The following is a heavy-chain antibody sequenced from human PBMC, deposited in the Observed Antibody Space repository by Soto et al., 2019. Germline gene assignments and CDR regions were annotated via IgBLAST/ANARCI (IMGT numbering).Heavy chain of an antibody. CDR3: ARQRSGSLDY. Sequence: GGSLRLSCAASGFTFSSYSMNWVRQAPVKGLEWVLSISSSSSYIYYADSVKGRFTISRDNAKNSLYLQMNSLRSEDTAVYYCARQRSGSLDYWGQGTLVTVSS. V-gene: IGHV3-21*01. CDR2: ISSSSSYI. D-gene: IGHD1-26*01. CDR1: GFTFSSYS. J-gene: IGHJ4*02.